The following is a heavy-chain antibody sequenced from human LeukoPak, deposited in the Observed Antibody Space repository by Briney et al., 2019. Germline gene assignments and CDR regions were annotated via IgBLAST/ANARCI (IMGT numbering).Heavy chain of an antibody. CDR2: IYSSGSNI. D-gene: IGHD5-24*01. Sequence: GGSLRLSCAASGFTFSSYEMNWVRQAPGKGLEWVSYIYSSGSNIYYADSVKGRFTISRDNAKNSLYLQMNSLRAEDTADYYCAREGGDGYNVGFDYWGQGTLVTVSS. CDR3: AREGGDGYNVGFDY. CDR1: GFTFSSYE. V-gene: IGHV3-48*03. J-gene: IGHJ4*02.